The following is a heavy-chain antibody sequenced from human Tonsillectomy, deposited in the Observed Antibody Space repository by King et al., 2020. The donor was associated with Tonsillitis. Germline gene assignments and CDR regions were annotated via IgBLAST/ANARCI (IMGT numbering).Heavy chain of an antibody. CDR1: GFTFSNYW. Sequence: VQLVESGGGLVQPGGSLRLSCAASGFTFSNYWMTWVRQAPGKGLEWVANLNEDGSKKYYVDSVKGRFTISRDNAKNSLYLQMNSLRAEDTAVYYCARDMDYWGQGTLVTVSS. J-gene: IGHJ4*02. CDR2: LNEDGSKK. V-gene: IGHV3-7*01. CDR3: ARDMDY.